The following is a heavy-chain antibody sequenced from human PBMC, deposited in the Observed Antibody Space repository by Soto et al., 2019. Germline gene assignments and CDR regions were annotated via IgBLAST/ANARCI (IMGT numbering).Heavy chain of an antibody. V-gene: IGHV3-33*01. CDR3: AHPRGYGVFDAVDI. D-gene: IGHD4-17*01. CDR1: GFTFSSYG. CDR2: IWYDGSNK. J-gene: IGHJ3*02. Sequence: PGGSLRLSCAASGFTFSSYGMHWVRQAPGKGLEWVAVIWYDGSNKYYADSVKGRFTISRDNSKNTLYLQMNSLRAEDTAVYYCAHPRGYGVFDAVDIWGQGTMVTVSS.